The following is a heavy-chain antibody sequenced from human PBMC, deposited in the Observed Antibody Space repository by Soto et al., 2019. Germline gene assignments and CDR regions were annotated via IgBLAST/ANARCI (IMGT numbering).Heavy chain of an antibody. CDR3: AKDLTSTSRTPEL. CDR1: GFTFISYA. V-gene: IGHV3-23*01. J-gene: IGHJ4*02. D-gene: IGHD2-2*01. Sequence: GGSLRLSCAASGFTFISYAMSWVRQAPGKGLEWVSAISDSGGSTYYADSMKGRFTISRDNSKNTLYLQMNSLRAEDTAIYYCAKDLTSTSRTPELWGQGTLVTVSS. CDR2: ISDSGGST.